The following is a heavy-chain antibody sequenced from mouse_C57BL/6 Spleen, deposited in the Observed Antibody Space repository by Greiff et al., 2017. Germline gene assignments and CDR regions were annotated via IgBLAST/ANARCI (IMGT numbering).Heavy chain of an antibody. D-gene: IGHD2-2*01. Sequence: EVKLMESGGGLVKPGGSLKLSCAASGFTFSDYGMHWVRQAPEQGLAWVAYISSGSSTIYYADTVKGRFTISRDNAKNTLFLQMTSLRSEDTAMYYCARGGYDDGFAYWGQGTLVTVSA. V-gene: IGHV5-17*01. J-gene: IGHJ3*01. CDR2: ISSGSSTI. CDR1: GFTFSDYG. CDR3: ARGGYDDGFAY.